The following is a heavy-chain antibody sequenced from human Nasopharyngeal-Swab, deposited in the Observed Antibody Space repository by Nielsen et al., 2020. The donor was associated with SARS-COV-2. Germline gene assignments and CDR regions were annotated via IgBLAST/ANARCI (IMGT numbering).Heavy chain of an antibody. J-gene: IGHJ6*02. V-gene: IGHV3-30*03. CDR3: ARDRYYGPQSSYYYYGLDV. D-gene: IGHD3-10*01. CDR2: ISYDGGHE. Sequence: WIRQPPGKGLEWVAVISYDGGHEYYVDSVKGRITISRDKSKNALYLQLNSLRAEDTAVYYCARDRYYGPQSSYYYYGLDVWGQGTTVTVSS.